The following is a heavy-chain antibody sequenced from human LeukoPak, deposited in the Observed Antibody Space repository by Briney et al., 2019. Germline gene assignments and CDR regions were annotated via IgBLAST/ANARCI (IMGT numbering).Heavy chain of an antibody. D-gene: IGHD5-24*01. J-gene: IGHJ5*02. Sequence: ASVKVSCKASGGTFSSYAISWVRQAPGQGLEWMGGIIPIFGTANYAQKFQGRVTITTDESTSTAYMELSSLRSEDTAVYYCARLPRRDGYNYDLVDPWGQGTLVTVSS. CDR2: IIPIFGTA. CDR1: GGTFSSYA. V-gene: IGHV1-69*05. CDR3: ARLPRRDGYNYDLVDP.